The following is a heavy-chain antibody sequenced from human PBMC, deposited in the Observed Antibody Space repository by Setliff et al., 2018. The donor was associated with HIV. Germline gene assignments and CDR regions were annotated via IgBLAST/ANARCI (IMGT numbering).Heavy chain of an antibody. Sequence: GGSLRLSCAASGFRFRSYWMSWVRQAPGRGLESVANVKQDGTETLYVDSVKGRFTISRDNANNLVYLQMNSLRVEDTAVYFCARWGSGSYERVFDYWGQGMLVTVSS. CDR2: VKQDGTET. V-gene: IGHV3-7*01. D-gene: IGHD1-26*01. CDR3: ARWGSGSYERVFDY. J-gene: IGHJ4*02. CDR1: GFRFRSYW.